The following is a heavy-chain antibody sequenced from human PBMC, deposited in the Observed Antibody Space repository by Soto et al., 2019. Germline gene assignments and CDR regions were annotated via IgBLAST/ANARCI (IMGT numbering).Heavy chain of an antibody. CDR2: ISYDGSNK. Sequence: QVQLVESGGGVVQPGRSLRLSCAASGFTFSSYGMHWVRQAPGKGLEWVAVISYDGSNKYYADSVKGRFTTSRDNSKHTLYLHMNSLRAEDTAVYYCAQGLQWLVSSGPLDYWGQGTLVTVSS. V-gene: IGHV3-30*18. J-gene: IGHJ4*02. D-gene: IGHD6-19*01. CDR1: GFTFSSYG. CDR3: AQGLQWLVSSGPLDY.